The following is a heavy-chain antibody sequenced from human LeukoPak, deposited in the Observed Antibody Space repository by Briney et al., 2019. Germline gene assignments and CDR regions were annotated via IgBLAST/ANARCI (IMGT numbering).Heavy chain of an antibody. Sequence: GASVKVSFKASGYTFTSYYMHWVRQAPGQGLEWMGIINPSGGSTSYAQKFPGRVTMTRDTSTSTVYMELSSLRSEDTAVYYCARDGSFYGMDVWGQGTTVTVSS. V-gene: IGHV1-46*01. J-gene: IGHJ6*02. CDR1: GYTFTSYY. CDR2: INPSGGST. CDR3: ARDGSFYGMDV.